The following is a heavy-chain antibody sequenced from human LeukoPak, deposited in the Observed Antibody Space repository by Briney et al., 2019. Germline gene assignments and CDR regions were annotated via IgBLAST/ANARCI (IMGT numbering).Heavy chain of an antibody. CDR2: INLNSGGT. V-gene: IGHV1-2*06. D-gene: IGHD1-7*01. CDR1: GYTFTDYF. Sequence: ASVTVSCKASGYTFTDYFMHWVRQAPGQGLEWMGRINLNSGGTIFAQKFLGRVTMARDTSISTAYVEVSRLRSDDTAVYYCARKETGNYYFDYWGQGTLATVSS. CDR3: ARKETGNYYFDY. J-gene: IGHJ4*02.